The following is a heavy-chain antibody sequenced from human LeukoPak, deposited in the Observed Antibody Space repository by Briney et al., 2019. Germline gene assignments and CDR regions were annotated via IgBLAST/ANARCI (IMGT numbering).Heavy chain of an antibody. D-gene: IGHD3-10*01. Sequence: ASVKVSCKASGYTFTSYYMHWVRQAPGQGLEWMGLINPSGGSTSYAQKFQGRVTMTRDTSTSTVYMELSSLRSEDTAVYYCARSGGSGSYYILFDYWGQGTLVTVSS. V-gene: IGHV1-46*01. CDR3: ARSGGSGSYYILFDY. J-gene: IGHJ4*02. CDR1: GYTFTSYY. CDR2: INPSGGST.